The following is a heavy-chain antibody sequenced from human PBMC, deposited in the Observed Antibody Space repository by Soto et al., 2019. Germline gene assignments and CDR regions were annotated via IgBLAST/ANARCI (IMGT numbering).Heavy chain of an antibody. V-gene: IGHV1-2*02. D-gene: IGHD4-4*01. CDR2: INPNSGGT. Sequence: ASVKVSCKASGYTFTGYYMHWVRQAPGQGLEWMGWINPNSGGTNYAQKFQGRVTMTRDTSISTAYMELSRLRSDDTAVYYCARDPPTTAGASLDWFEPLGQGTLVSVSS. J-gene: IGHJ5*02. CDR3: ARDPPTTAGASLDWFEP. CDR1: GYTFTGYY.